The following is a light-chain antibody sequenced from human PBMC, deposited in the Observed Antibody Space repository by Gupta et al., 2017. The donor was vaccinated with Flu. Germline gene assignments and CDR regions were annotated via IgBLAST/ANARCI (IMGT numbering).Light chain of an antibody. Sequence: SYELTQSPSVSVAPGQTAKITCGGDSIGSKRVHWYQQKAGQAPVLVMYYDSDRPSGIPERFSGSNPGNTATLTISRVEAGDEADYYCQVWHNGGDVFFGGGTKLTVL. V-gene: IGLV3-21*04. CDR1: SIGSKR. CDR2: YDS. CDR3: QVWHNGGDVF. J-gene: IGLJ2*01.